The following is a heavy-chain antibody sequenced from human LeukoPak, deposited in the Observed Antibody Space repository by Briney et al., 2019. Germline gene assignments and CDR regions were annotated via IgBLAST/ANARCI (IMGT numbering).Heavy chain of an antibody. CDR2: ISGSGSGSST. J-gene: IGHJ4*02. CDR1: GFTFSSSA. Sequence: GGSLRLSCAASGFTFSSSAMSWVRQAPGKGLEWVSTISGSGSGSSTYYADSVKGRFTISRDNSKNTLYLQMNSLRAEDTAVYYCAKSGYSRFDYWGQGTLVTVSS. V-gene: IGHV3-23*01. D-gene: IGHD5-24*01. CDR3: AKSGYSRFDY.